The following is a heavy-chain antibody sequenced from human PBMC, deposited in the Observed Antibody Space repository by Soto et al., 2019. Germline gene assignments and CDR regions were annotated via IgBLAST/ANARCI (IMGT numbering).Heavy chain of an antibody. Sequence: QLQLQESGPGLVKPSETLSLSCTVSGGSITSSFYWGWIRQPPGKGLEWIGSIYGTGNTYYNPSLKGRVTISADTSKNPFSLNRISVTAADTAGYYCRSSSRYSTDVWCQGATVTVSS. V-gene: IGHV4-39*01. CDR1: GGSITSSFY. D-gene: IGHD6-13*01. CDR2: IYGTGNT. CDR3: RSSSRYSTDV. J-gene: IGHJ6*02.